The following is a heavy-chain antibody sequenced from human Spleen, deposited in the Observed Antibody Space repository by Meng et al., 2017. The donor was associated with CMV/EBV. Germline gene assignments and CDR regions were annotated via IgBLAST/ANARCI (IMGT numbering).Heavy chain of an antibody. D-gene: IGHD3-16*01. J-gene: IGHJ5*02. CDR2: MNPNSGNT. CDR1: GYTFTGYY. Sequence: ASVKVSCKASGYTFTGYYMHWVRQAPGQGLEWMGWMNPNSGNTGYAQKFQGRVTMTRNTSISTAYMELSSLRSEDTAVYYCARDPPTFPWGQGTLVTVSS. V-gene: IGHV1-8*02. CDR3: ARDPPTFP.